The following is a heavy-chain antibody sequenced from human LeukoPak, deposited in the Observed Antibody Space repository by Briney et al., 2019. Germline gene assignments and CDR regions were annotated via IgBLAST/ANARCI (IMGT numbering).Heavy chain of an antibody. V-gene: IGHV4-30-4*08. CDR2: IYYSGST. CDR1: GGSISSGDYY. CDR3: AIFSGSYYAY. Sequence: SETLSLTCTVSGGSISSGDYYWSWIRQPPGKGLEWIGYIYYSGSTYYNPSLKSRVTISVDTSKNQFSLRLSSVTAADTAVYYCAIFSGSYYAYWGQGTLVTVSS. D-gene: IGHD1-26*01. J-gene: IGHJ4*02.